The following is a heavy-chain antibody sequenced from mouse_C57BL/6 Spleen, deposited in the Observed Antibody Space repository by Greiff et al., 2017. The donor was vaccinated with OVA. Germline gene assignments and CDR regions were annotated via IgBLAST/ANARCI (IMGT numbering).Heavy chain of an antibody. CDR2: IDPSDSYT. V-gene: IGHV1-59*01. CDR1: GYTFTSYW. CDR3: ERYPHYYGSSYYFDD. J-gene: IGHJ2*01. D-gene: IGHD1-1*01. Sequence: QVQLQQPGAELVRPGTSVKLSCKASGYTFTSYWMHWVKQRPGQGLEWIGVIDPSDSYTNYNQKFKGKATLTVDTSSSTAYMQLSSLTSEDSAVYYCERYPHYYGSSYYFDDWGQGTTLTVSS.